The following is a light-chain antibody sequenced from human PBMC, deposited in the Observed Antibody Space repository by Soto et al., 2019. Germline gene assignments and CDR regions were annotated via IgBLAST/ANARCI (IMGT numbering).Light chain of an antibody. J-gene: IGLJ2*01. V-gene: IGLV1-44*01. Sequence: QAVVNQPPSASGTPGQRVTISCSGSSSNIGSNTVNWYQQLPGTAPKLLIYSNNQRPSGVPDRFSGSKSGTSASLAISGLQSEDEADYYCAAWDDSLNGLVFGGGTKLTVL. CDR1: SSNIGSNT. CDR2: SNN. CDR3: AAWDDSLNGLV.